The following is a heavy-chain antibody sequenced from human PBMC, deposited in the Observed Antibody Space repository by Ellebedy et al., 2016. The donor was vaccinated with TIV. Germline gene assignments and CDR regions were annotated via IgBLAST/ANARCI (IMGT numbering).Heavy chain of an antibody. CDR1: GFTFSSYS. D-gene: IGHD6-19*01. V-gene: IGHV3-48*02. J-gene: IGHJ4*02. CDR2: ISSSSSTI. CDR3: ASNFNGWY. Sequence: GESLKISXAASGFTFSSYSMNWVRQAPGKGLEWVSYISSSSSTIYYADSVKGRFTISRDNAKNSLYLQMNSLRDEDTAVYYCASNFNGWYWGQGTLVTVSS.